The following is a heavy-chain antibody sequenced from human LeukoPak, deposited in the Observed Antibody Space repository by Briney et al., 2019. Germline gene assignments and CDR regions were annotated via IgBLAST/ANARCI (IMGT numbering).Heavy chain of an antibody. V-gene: IGHV1-8*01. D-gene: IGHD3-22*01. CDR2: MNPNSGNT. Sequence: ASVKVSCKASGYTFTSYDINWVRQATGQGLERMGWMNPNSGNTGYAQKFQGRVTMTRNTSISTAYMELSSLRSEDTAVYYCARGGKVSHYYVYYFDYWGQGTLVTVSS. J-gene: IGHJ4*02. CDR1: GYTFTSYD. CDR3: ARGGKVSHYYVYYFDY.